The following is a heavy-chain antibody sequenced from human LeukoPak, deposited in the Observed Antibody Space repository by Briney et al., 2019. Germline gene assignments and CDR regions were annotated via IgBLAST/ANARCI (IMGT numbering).Heavy chain of an antibody. J-gene: IGHJ2*01. CDR3: ARVGYSSGWYIRWYFDL. Sequence: GASVKVSCKASGYTFTCYGISWVRQAPGQGLEWMGWISAYNGNTNYAQKLQGRVTMTTDTSTSTAYMELRSLRSDDTAVYYCARVGYSSGWYIRWYFDLWGRGTLVTVSS. V-gene: IGHV1-18*01. D-gene: IGHD6-19*01. CDR2: ISAYNGNT. CDR1: GYTFTCYG.